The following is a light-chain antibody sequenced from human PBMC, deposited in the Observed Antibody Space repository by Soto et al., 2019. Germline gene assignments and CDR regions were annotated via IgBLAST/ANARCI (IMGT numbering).Light chain of an antibody. V-gene: IGKV3-20*01. CDR2: GAS. J-gene: IGKJ4*01. CDR1: QSVRSNF. CDR3: HQYGSSPLT. Sequence: EIVLTQSPGTLSLSPGERATLSCRASQSVRSNFLAWYQQKPGQAPRLLMYGASGRATGIPDRFSGSGSGTDFTLTISRLEPEDFAVYYCHQYGSSPLTFGGGTKVDIK.